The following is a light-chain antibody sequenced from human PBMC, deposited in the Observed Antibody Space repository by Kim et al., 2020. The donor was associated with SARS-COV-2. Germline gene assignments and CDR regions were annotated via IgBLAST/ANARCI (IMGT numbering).Light chain of an antibody. Sequence: DIQMTQSPSTLSASVADRVTITCRASQSIRSHLAWYQQKPGKAPNLLIHTASTLQSGVPSRFSGSGSGTEFTLTISSLQPDDFATYYCQQYDSYSTFGRGTKVDIK. CDR2: TAS. CDR1: QSIRSH. V-gene: IGKV1-5*01. J-gene: IGKJ1*01. CDR3: QQYDSYST.